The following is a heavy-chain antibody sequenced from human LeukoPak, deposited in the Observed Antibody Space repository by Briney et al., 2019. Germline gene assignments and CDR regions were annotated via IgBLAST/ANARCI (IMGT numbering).Heavy chain of an antibody. D-gene: IGHD1-1*01. J-gene: IGHJ4*01. CDR1: GFTFRSDW. Sequence: PGGSLRLSCEASGFTFRSDWMTWVRQAPGKGLEFVANINQDGSQKNHVDSVKGRFAISRDNYKNSLYLQMNSLRAEDTAVYYCARDRAYTTFDYWGHGTLVTVSS. V-gene: IGHV3-7*01. CDR3: ARDRAYTTFDY. CDR2: INQDGSQK.